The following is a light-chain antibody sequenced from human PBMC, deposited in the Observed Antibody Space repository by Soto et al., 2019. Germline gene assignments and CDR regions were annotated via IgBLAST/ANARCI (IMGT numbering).Light chain of an antibody. J-gene: IGLJ2*01. V-gene: IGLV1-40*01. CDR2: GNS. CDR1: NSNIGAGYD. Sequence: QPVLTQPPSVSGAPGQRVTISCTGSNSNIGAGYDVHWYQQLPGAAPTLLLYGNSNLPSGVPDRFAGSKSGTSASLAITGLQAEDEADYSCQSVDSSLGGHVVFGGGTKLNVL. CDR3: QSVDSSLGGHVV.